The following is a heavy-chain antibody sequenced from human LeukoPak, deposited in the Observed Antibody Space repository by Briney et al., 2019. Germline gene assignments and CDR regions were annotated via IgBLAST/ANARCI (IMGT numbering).Heavy chain of an antibody. CDR1: GGIFSSYA. Sequence: GASVKVSCKASGGIFSSYAISWVRQAPGQGLEWMGGIIPIFGTANYAQKFQGRVTITTDESTSTAYMELSSLRSEDTAVYYCANSGSYSVDYYYYMDVWGKGTTVTVSS. CDR3: ANSGSYSVDYYYYMDV. V-gene: IGHV1-69*05. J-gene: IGHJ6*03. D-gene: IGHD1-26*01. CDR2: IIPIFGTA.